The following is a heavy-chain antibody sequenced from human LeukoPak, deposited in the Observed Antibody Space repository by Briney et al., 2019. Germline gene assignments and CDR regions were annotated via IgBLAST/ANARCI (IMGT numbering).Heavy chain of an antibody. V-gene: IGHV3-9*01. CDR3: AKDFVPLGSGSHPLFDY. CDR2: ISWNSGSI. D-gene: IGHD3-10*01. Sequence: PGGSLRLSCAASGFTFDDYAMHWVRQAPGKGLEWVSGISWNSGSIGYADSVKGRFTISRDNAKNSLYLQMNSLRAEDTALYYCAKDFVPLGSGSHPLFDYWGQGTLVTVSS. J-gene: IGHJ4*02. CDR1: GFTFDDYA.